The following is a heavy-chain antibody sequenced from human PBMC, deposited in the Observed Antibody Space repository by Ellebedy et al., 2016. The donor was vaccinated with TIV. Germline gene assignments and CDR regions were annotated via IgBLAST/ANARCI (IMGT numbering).Heavy chain of an antibody. Sequence: GSLRLSCTVSGASISSYYWSWIRQPPGKGLEWIAYIYSSGSTNYNSSLKSRVTISLDTSKNQFSLKLSSVTAADSALYFCTRDPGGGRWGYFASWGQGILVTVSS. V-gene: IGHV4-59*01. CDR1: GASISSYY. J-gene: IGHJ5*02. CDR2: IYSSGST. D-gene: IGHD2-15*01. CDR3: TRDPGGGRWGYFAS.